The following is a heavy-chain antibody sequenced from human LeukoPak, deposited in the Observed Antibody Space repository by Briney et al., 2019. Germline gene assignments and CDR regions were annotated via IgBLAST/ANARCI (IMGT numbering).Heavy chain of an antibody. CDR1: GGSFSGCY. V-gene: IGHV4-34*01. CDR2: INHSGST. J-gene: IGHJ4*02. D-gene: IGHD6-6*01. CDR3: ARPNIAARRFDY. Sequence: PSETLSLTCAVYGGSFSGCYWSWIRQPPGKGLEWIGEINHSGSTNYNPSLKSRVTISVDTSKNQFSLKLSSVTAADTAVYYCARPNIAARRFDYWGQGTLVTVSS.